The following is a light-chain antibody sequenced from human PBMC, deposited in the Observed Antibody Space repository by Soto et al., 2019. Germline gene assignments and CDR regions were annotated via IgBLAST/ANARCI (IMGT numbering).Light chain of an antibody. CDR2: DAS. V-gene: IGKV1-33*01. CDR1: QDISNF. Sequence: DIQMTQSPSSLSASVGDRVTITCQASQDISNFLNWYQQTPGKAPKLLIYDASNLETGVPSRFSGSGSGTDFTFSISSLQPEDIATYYCQQYGHLPITFGQGTRLEIK. J-gene: IGKJ5*01. CDR3: QQYGHLPIT.